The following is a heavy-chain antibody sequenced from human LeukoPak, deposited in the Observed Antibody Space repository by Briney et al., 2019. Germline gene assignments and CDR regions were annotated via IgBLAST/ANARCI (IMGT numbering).Heavy chain of an antibody. D-gene: IGHD1-26*01. CDR1: GYTFTSYG. J-gene: IGHJ6*03. CDR2: ISAYNGNT. Sequence: ASVKVSCKASGYTFTSYGISWVRQAPGQGLEWMVWISAYNGNTNYAQKLQGRVTMTTDTSTSTAYMELRSLRSDDTAVYYCARDWAYSGSYDYYYYMDVWGKGTTVTVSS. CDR3: ARDWAYSGSYDYYYYMDV. V-gene: IGHV1-18*01.